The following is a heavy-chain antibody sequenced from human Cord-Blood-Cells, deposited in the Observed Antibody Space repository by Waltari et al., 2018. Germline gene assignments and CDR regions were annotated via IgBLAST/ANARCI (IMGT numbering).Heavy chain of an antibody. CDR1: GYTFTGYY. CDR2: INPNSGGT. D-gene: IGHD3-9*01. Sequence: QVQLVQSGAEVKKPGASVKVSCKASGYTFTGYYMHWGRQAPGQGLEWMGWINPNSGGTNYAQKFQGWVTMTRDTSISTAYMELSRLRSDDTAVYYCARSYDILTGYFDYWGQGTLVTVSS. CDR3: ARSYDILTGYFDY. V-gene: IGHV1-2*04. J-gene: IGHJ4*02.